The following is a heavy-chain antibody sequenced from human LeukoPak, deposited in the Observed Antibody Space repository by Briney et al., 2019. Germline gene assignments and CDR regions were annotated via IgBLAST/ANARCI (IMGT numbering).Heavy chain of an antibody. D-gene: IGHD2-2*01. CDR2: INPSGGST. CDR3: ATRDQGYCSSTSCSHFDY. V-gene: IGHV1-46*01. Sequence: GASVKVSCKASGYTFTSYYMHWVRQAPGQGLEWMGIINPSGGSTSYAQKFQGRVTMTRDTSTSTVYMELSSLRSEDTAVYYCATRDQGYCSSTSCSHFDYWGQGTLDTVSS. J-gene: IGHJ4*02. CDR1: GYTFTSYY.